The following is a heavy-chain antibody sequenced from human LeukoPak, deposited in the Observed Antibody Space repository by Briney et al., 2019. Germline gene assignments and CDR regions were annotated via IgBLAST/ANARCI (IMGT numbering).Heavy chain of an antibody. CDR2: INPNSGGT. Sequence: ASVKVSCKASGYTFTAYHTHWVRQAPGQGLEWMGWINPNSGGTNYAQKFQGRVTMTRDTSISTAYLGLTRLRSDDTAVYYCAYGGSAAQFNYNYYLMDVWGPGTTVTVSS. CDR1: GYTFTAYH. CDR3: AYGGSAAQFNYNYYLMDV. D-gene: IGHD6-6*01. V-gene: IGHV1-2*02. J-gene: IGHJ6*02.